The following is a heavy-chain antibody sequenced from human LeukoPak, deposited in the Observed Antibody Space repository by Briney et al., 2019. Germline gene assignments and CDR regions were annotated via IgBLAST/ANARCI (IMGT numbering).Heavy chain of an antibody. CDR1: GFTFSSYS. D-gene: IGHD3-22*01. CDR3: ARDTYYYDSSGYYLMGGFDY. CDR2: ISSSSSYI. J-gene: IGHJ4*02. Sequence: GGSLRLSCAASGFTFSSYSINWVRQAPGKGLEWVSSISSSSSYIYYADSVKGRFTISRDNAKNSLYLQMNSLRAEDTAVYYCARDTYYYDSSGYYLMGGFDYWGQGTLVTVSS. V-gene: IGHV3-21*01.